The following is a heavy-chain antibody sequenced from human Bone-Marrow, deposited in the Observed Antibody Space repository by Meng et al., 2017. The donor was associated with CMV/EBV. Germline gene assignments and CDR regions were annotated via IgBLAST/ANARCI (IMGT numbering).Heavy chain of an antibody. Sequence: GSLRLSCTVSGGSISSYYWSWIRQPPGKGLEWIGYIYYSGSTNYNPSLKSRVTISVDTSKNQFSLKLSSVTAADTAVYYCARELRFLEWPHRYYFDYWGQGPLVTVSS. CDR3: ARELRFLEWPHRYYFDY. CDR1: GGSISSYY. J-gene: IGHJ4*02. V-gene: IGHV4-59*01. D-gene: IGHD3-3*01. CDR2: IYYSGST.